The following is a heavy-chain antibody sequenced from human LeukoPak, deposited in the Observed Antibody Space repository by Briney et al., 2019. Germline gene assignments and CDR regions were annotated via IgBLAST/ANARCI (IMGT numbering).Heavy chain of an antibody. CDR2: ISGSGGST. CDR1: GFTFSSYA. Sequence: GGSLRLSCAASGFTFSSYAMSWVRQAPGKGLEWVSAISGSGGSTYYADSVKGRFTISRDNSKNTLYLQMNSLRAEDTAVYYCANTPTSFSTEPVDYWGQGTLVTVSS. J-gene: IGHJ4*02. D-gene: IGHD1-14*01. V-gene: IGHV3-23*01. CDR3: ANTPTSFSTEPVDY.